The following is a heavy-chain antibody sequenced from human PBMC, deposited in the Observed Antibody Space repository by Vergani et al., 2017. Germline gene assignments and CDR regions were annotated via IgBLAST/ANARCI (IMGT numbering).Heavy chain of an antibody. J-gene: IGHJ4*02. V-gene: IGHV1-2*02. CDR3: ARDPYGAYETLSYFDY. Sequence: QVQLVQSGAEVKKPGASVKVSCKASGYTFTGYYMHWVRQAPGQGLEWMGWINPNSGGTNYAQKFQGRVTMTRDTSISTAYMELSRLRSDDTAVYYCARDPYGAYETLSYFDYWGQGTLVTVSS. CDR2: INPNSGGT. D-gene: IGHD4-17*01. CDR1: GYTFTGYY.